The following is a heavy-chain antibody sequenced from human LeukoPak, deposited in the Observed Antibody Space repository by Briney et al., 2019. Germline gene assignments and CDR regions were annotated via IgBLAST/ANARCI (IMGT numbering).Heavy chain of an antibody. CDR3: ARGRRITMIVVVSYFDY. J-gene: IGHJ4*02. Sequence: PGGSLRLSCAASGFTFSSYAMSWVRQAPGKGLEWVSAISGSGGSTYYADSVKGRFTISRDNSKNTLYLQMNSLRAEDTAVYYCARGRRITMIVVVSYFDYWGQGTLVTVSS. CDR2: ISGSGGST. CDR1: GFTFSSYA. D-gene: IGHD3-22*01. V-gene: IGHV3-23*01.